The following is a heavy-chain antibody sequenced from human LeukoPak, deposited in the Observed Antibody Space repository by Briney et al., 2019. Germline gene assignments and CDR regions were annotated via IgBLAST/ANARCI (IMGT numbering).Heavy chain of an antibody. J-gene: IGHJ4*02. Sequence: GGSLRLSCAASGFTFSPYAMHWVRQAPGKGLEWVSLISNDGSKKYYADSVKGRFTISRDNSKNTLYLQMNSLRAEDTAVYYCARGPGIQLWSDYWGQGTLVTVSS. CDR3: ARGPGIQLWSDY. D-gene: IGHD5-18*01. CDR1: GFTFSPYA. CDR2: ISNDGSKK. V-gene: IGHV3-30-3*01.